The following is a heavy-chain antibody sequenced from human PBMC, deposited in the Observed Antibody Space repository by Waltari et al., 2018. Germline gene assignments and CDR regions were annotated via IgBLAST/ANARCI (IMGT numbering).Heavy chain of an antibody. V-gene: IGHV3-23*01. CDR2: ISGSGGST. CDR3: ARVGGTGYNYAIFDY. D-gene: IGHD3-22*01. Sequence: EVQLLESGGGLVQSGGSLRLSCAASGFTFSSYAMSWVRQAPGKGLEWVSAISGSGGSTYYADSVKGRFTISRDNSKNTLYLQMNSLRAEDTAVYYCARVGGTGYNYAIFDYWGQGTLVTVSS. J-gene: IGHJ4*02. CDR1: GFTFSSYA.